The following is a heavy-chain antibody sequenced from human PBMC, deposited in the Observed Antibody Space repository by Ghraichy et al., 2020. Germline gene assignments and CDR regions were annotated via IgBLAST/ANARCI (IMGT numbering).Heavy chain of an antibody. D-gene: IGHD6-19*01. CDR3: ARDPSGIAVAAVYFDY. Sequence: GGSLRLSCAASGFTFSSYAMHWVRQAPGKGLEWVAVISYDGSNKYYADSVKGRFTISRDNSKNTLYLQMNSLRAEDTAVYYCARDPSGIAVAAVYFDYWGQGTLVTVSS. CDR1: GFTFSSYA. V-gene: IGHV3-30-3*01. J-gene: IGHJ4*02. CDR2: ISYDGSNK.